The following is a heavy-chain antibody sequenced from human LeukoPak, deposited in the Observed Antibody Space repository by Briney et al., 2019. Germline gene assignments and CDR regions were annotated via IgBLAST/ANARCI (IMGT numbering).Heavy chain of an antibody. V-gene: IGHV3-9*01. CDR2: ISWNSGSI. CDR3: AKDRDYYDSSGFDY. CDR1: GFTFDDYA. Sequence: GRSLRLSCAASGFTFDDYAMHWVRQAPGKGLEWVSGISWNSGSIGYADSVKGRFTISRDNAKNSLYLQMNSLRAEDTAVYYCAKDRDYYDSSGFDYWGQGTLVTVSS. J-gene: IGHJ4*02. D-gene: IGHD3-22*01.